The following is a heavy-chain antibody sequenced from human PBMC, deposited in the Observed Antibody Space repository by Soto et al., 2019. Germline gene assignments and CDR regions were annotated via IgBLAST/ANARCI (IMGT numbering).Heavy chain of an antibody. CDR3: ARGVRYTQYYYYYYMDV. CDR2: VYYGGST. J-gene: IGHJ6*03. CDR1: GGSISSSSYY. D-gene: IGHD1-26*01. V-gene: IGHV4-39*07. Sequence: SETLSLTCTVSGGSISSSSYYWGWIRQPPGKGLEWIGNVYYGGSTYYNPSLKSRVTISVETSKSQFSLKLSSVTAADTAVYYCARGVRYTQYYYYYYMDVWGKGTTVTVSS.